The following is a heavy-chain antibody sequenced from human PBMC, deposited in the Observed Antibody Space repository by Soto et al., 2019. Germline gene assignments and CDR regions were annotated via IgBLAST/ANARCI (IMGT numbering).Heavy chain of an antibody. J-gene: IGHJ4*02. CDR2: ISSSNVAI. V-gene: IGHV3-48*01. CDR1: GFSISFSG. Sequence: EVQLVESGGGLVQPGGSLRLSCAASGFSISFSGMNWIRQAPGNRLEWVSYISSSNVAIYYADSVKGRFTISRDNAKNSLYLQMNSLRAEDTVVYYCARGTAAAGCDFWGQGTLVTVSS. D-gene: IGHD6-13*01. CDR3: ARGTAAAGCDF.